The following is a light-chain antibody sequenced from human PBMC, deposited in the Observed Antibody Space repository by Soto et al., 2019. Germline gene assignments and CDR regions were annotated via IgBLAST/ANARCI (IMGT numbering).Light chain of an antibody. J-gene: IGLJ1*01. V-gene: IGLV2-14*01. CDR2: EVS. CDR1: SSDVGAYNY. Sequence: QSVLTQPASVSGSPGQSITISCTGTSSDVGAYNYVSWYQQHPGKAPKLIIFEVSNRPSGVSNRFSGSKSGNTASLTISGLQAEDEADYYCNSDTKSSNYVFGNGTKVTV. CDR3: NSDTKSSNYV.